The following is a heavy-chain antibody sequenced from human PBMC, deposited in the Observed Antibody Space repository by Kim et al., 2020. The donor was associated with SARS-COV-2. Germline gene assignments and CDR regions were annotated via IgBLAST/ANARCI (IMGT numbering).Heavy chain of an antibody. CDR1: GGSISSSSYY. CDR3: ARLGAGGAFGGVIVIPGVLNV. D-gene: IGHD3-16*02. J-gene: IGHJ6*02. CDR2: IINSGGT. V-gene: IGHV4-39*01. Sequence: SETLSLTCTVSGGSISSSSYYWGGTGRPQGRGWEGLGIIINSGGTYSNPSLKGRVTLSVNTSKNQFPLKLSFLTAADTAVYYCARLGAGGAFGGVIVIPGVLNVWGQGTTVTVSS.